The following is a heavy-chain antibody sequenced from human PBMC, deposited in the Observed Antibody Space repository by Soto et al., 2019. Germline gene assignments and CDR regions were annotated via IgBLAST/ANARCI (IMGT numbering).Heavy chain of an antibody. D-gene: IGHD3-10*01. CDR3: ARNPPDGSGSFFDY. V-gene: IGHV4-34*01. CDR2: IHHRGRT. J-gene: IGHJ4*02. Sequence: SETLCLTCAVYGGAFSGYYWTWIRQPPGKGLQWIGEIHHRGRTNYNPSLKSRVTISVDRSKNQFSLKLSSVTAADTAIYYCARNPPDGSGSFFDYWGQGALVTVSS. CDR1: GGAFSGYY.